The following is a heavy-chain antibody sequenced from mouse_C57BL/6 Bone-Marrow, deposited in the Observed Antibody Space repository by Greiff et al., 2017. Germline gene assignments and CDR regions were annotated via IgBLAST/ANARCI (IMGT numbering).Heavy chain of an antibody. Sequence: EVHLVESGPGLVKPSQSLSLTCSVTGYSITSGYYWNWLRQFPGNKLEWMGYISYDGSNDYNPSLKNRISITRDTSKNQFFLKLNSVTTEDTATYYCARESYFYAMDYWGQGTSVTVSS. J-gene: IGHJ4*01. D-gene: IGHD1-1*01. V-gene: IGHV3-6*01. CDR2: ISYDGSN. CDR1: GYSITSGYY. CDR3: ARESYFYAMDY.